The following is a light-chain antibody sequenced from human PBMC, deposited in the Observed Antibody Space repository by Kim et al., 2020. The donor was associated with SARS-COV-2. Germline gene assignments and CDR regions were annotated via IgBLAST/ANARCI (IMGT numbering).Light chain of an antibody. J-gene: IGKJ1*01. CDR3: QKYDSPPSA. CDR1: QVINNY. Sequence: DIQMTQSPSSLSASVGDRVTITCRASQVINNYLAWYQQKPGKAPTVLIYGASTLHSGVPSRFSGSGSGTDFTLTISSLQPEDVGTYYCQKYDSPPSAFGHGTQVDIK. V-gene: IGKV1-27*01. CDR2: GAS.